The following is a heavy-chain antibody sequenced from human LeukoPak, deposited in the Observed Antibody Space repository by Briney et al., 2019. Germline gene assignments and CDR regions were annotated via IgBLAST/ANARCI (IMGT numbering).Heavy chain of an antibody. CDR2: IYYSGST. D-gene: IGHD3-22*01. J-gene: IGHJ5*02. V-gene: IGHV4-61*08. CDR3: ARGRRYYYDSSGYYYVNWFDP. CDR1: GGSISSGGYY. Sequence: SETLSLTCTVSGGSISSGGYYWSWIRQHPGKGLEWIGYIYYSGSTNYNPSLKSRVTISVDTSKNQFSLKLSSVTAADTAVYYCARGRRYYYDSSGYYYVNWFDPWGQGTLVTVSS.